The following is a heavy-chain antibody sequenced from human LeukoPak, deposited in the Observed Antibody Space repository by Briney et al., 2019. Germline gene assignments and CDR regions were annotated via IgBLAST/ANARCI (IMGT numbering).Heavy chain of an antibody. CDR2: IKSKIDGGTT. V-gene: IGHV3-15*01. CDR1: GFTFSSAW. Sequence: PGGSLRLSCAASASGFTFSSAWMSWVRQAPGKGLEWVGRIKSKIDGGTTDYAAPVIGRFTISRDDSKNTLHLQMDSLKTEDTGVYYSATPPHAVRGVSWGQGTLVTVSS. CDR3: ATPPHAVRGVS. D-gene: IGHD3-10*01. J-gene: IGHJ5*02.